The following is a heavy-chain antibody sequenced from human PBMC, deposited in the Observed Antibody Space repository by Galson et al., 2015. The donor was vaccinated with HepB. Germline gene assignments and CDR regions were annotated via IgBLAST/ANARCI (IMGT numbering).Heavy chain of an antibody. CDR1: GGTFSSYA. D-gene: IGHD2-2*03. J-gene: IGHJ4*02. Sequence: SVKVSCKASGGTFSSYAISWVRQAPGQGLEWMGGIIPIFGTANYAQKFQGRVTITADESTSTAYMELSSLRSEDTAVYYCASVRVLDIVVVPAAGNQIVDYWGQGTLVTVSS. CDR3: ASVRVLDIVVVPAAGNQIVDY. CDR2: IIPIFGTA. V-gene: IGHV1-69*13.